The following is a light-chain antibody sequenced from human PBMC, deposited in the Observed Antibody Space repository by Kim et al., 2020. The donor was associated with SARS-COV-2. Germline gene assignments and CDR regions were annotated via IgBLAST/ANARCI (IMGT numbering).Light chain of an antibody. CDR2: WAS. CDR3: HQYFKAPRT. Sequence: DIVMTQFPDSLAVSLGERATINCKSSQSLLYDSNGMDYLAWYQQKPGQPPRLLIYWASIRESGVPDRFSGSGSGTDFTLTISSLQAEDVALYYCHQYFKAPRTFGHGTKVDIK. J-gene: IGKJ1*01. V-gene: IGKV4-1*01. CDR1: QSLLYDSNGMDY.